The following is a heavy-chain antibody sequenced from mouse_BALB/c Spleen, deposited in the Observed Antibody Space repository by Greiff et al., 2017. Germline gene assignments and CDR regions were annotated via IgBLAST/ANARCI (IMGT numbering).Heavy chain of an antibody. CDR3: ARESNYYGSTFWFAY. V-gene: IGHV1-18*01. CDR1: GYTFTDYN. D-gene: IGHD1-1*01. Sequence: VQLQQSGPELVKPGASVRIPCKASGYTFTDYNMDWVKQGHGKSLEWIGDINPNNGGTIYNQKFKGKATLTVDKSSSTAYMELRSLTSEDTAVYYCARESNYYGSTFWFAYWGQGTLVTVSA. J-gene: IGHJ3*01. CDR2: INPNNGGT.